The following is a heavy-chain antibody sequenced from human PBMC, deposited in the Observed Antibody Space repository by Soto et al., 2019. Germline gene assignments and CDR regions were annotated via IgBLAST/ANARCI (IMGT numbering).Heavy chain of an antibody. J-gene: IGHJ5*02. CDR3: ARGDIVVDPNWFDP. D-gene: IGHD2-15*01. CDR1: GYTFTGYY. V-gene: IGHV1-2*02. Sequence: GASVKVSCKASGYTFTGYYMHWVRQAPGQGLEWMGWINPNSGGTNYAQKFQGRVTMTRDTSISTAYMELSRLRSDDTAVYYCARGDIVVDPNWFDPWGQGTLVTVYS. CDR2: INPNSGGT.